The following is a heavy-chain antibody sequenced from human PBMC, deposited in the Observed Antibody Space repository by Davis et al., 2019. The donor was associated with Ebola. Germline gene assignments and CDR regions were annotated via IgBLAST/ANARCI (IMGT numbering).Heavy chain of an antibody. CDR3: ARRTFDISTGDDAFDI. J-gene: IGHJ3*02. CDR2: IYYSGIN. V-gene: IGHV4-38-2*01. Sequence: SETLSLTCSVSGHSISSGHYWGWIRQPPGKGLEWIGSIYYSGINYDSPSLKSRVTISVDTSKNQFSLKLGSVTAADTAVYYCARRTFDISTGDDAFDIWGQGRMVTVSS. CDR1: GHSISSGHY. D-gene: IGHD3-9*01.